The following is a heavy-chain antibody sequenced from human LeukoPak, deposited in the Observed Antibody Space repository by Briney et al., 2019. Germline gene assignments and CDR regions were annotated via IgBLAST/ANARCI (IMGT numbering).Heavy chain of an antibody. J-gene: IGHJ4*02. D-gene: IGHD3-22*01. CDR1: GGSISSSNW. CDR2: IYHSGSA. Sequence: SETLSLTCAVSGGSISSSNWWSWVRQPPGKGLEWIGEIYHSGSANYNPSLKSRVTISVDKSKNQFSLRLSSVTAADTAVYYCARHADYYDSSGFYQYFDYWGQGTLVTVSS. CDR3: ARHADYYDSSGFYQYFDY. V-gene: IGHV4-4*02.